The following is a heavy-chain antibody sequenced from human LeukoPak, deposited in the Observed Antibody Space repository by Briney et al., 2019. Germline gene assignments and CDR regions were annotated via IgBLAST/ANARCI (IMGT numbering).Heavy chain of an antibody. CDR2: ISSDGNSK. Sequence: PGGSLRLSCAASGFSFSSYSIHWVRQAPGKGLEWVAVISSDGNSKNFALSVKGRFAISRDNSKNTLYLQMNSLRAEDTAVYYCARDGARGAPQYWGQGTLVTVSS. CDR3: ARDGARGAPQY. CDR1: GFSFSSYS. D-gene: IGHD1-26*01. J-gene: IGHJ4*02. V-gene: IGHV3-30*09.